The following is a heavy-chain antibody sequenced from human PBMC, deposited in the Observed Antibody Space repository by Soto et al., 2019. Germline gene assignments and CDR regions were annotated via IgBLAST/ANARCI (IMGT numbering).Heavy chain of an antibody. CDR3: ARRLVPADYYYGMDV. D-gene: IGHD2-21*02. CDR1: GGSISSSSYY. CDR2: IYYSGST. V-gene: IGHV4-39*01. Sequence: LSLTCTVSGGSISSSSYYWGWIRQPPGKGLEWIGSIYYSGSTYYNPSLKSRVTISVDTSKNQFSLKLSSVTAADTAVYYCARRLVPADYYYGMDVWGQGTTVTVSS. J-gene: IGHJ6*02.